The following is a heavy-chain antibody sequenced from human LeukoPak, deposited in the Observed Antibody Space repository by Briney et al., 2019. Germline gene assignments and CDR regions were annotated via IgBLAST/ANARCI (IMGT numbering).Heavy chain of an antibody. D-gene: IGHD3-9*01. V-gene: IGHV4-39*07. CDR1: GGSISSSSYY. CDR3: ARVAASKVNYGILTGYKT. CDR2: IYYSGST. Sequence: PSETLSLTCTVSGGSISSSSYYWGWIRQPPGKGLEWIGSIYYSGSTYYNPSLKSRVTISVDTSKNQFSLKLSSVTAADTAVYYCARVAASKVNYGILTGYKTWGQGTLVTVSS. J-gene: IGHJ4*02.